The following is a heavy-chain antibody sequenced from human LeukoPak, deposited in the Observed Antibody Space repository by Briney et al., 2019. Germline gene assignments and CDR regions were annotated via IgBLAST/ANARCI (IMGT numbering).Heavy chain of an antibody. CDR2: IIPIFGTA. D-gene: IGHD2-15*01. V-gene: IGHV1-69*06. J-gene: IGHJ4*02. Sequence: GASVKVSCKASGGTFSSYAISWVRQAPGQGLEWMGGIIPIFGTANYAQKFQGRVTITADKSTSTAYMELSSLRSEDTAVYYCAKDQGYCSGGSCLYWGQGTLVTVSS. CDR1: GGTFSSYA. CDR3: AKDQGYCSGGSCLY.